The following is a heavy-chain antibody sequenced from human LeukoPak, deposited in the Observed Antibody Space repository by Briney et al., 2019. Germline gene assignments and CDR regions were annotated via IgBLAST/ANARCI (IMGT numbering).Heavy chain of an antibody. CDR3: ARDQAATNTQVRFCLD. Sequence: ASVKVSCKASGYTFTSYGISWVRQAPGQGLEWMGWISAYNGNTNFAQKLQGRVTMTTDTSTSTAYMDLRSLRSDDTAVYYCARDQAATNTQVRFCLDWGQGTLVTVSS. CDR1: GYTFTSYG. J-gene: IGHJ4*02. D-gene: IGHD3-9*01. V-gene: IGHV1-18*01. CDR2: ISAYNGNT.